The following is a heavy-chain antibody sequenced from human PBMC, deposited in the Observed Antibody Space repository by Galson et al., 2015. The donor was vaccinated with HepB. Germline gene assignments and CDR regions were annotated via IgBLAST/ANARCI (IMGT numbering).Heavy chain of an antibody. D-gene: IGHD3-9*01. V-gene: IGHV1-2*05. CDR3: ARGATVTGYYNWFDP. Sequence: SVKVSCKASGYTFTGYYMHWVRQAPGQGLEWMGRINPNSGGTNYAQKFQGRVTMTRDTSISTAYMELSRLRSDDTVGYYCARGATVTGYYNWFDPWGQGTLVTVSS. J-gene: IGHJ5*02. CDR1: GYTFTGYY. CDR2: INPNSGGT.